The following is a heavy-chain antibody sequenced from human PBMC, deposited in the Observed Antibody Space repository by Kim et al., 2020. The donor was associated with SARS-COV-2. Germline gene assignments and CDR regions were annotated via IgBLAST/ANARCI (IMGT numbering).Heavy chain of an antibody. CDR1: GFTFNTYG. Sequence: GGSLRLSCAASGFTFNTYGMHWVRQAPGKGLEWVAVISYDANTKYYVDSVKGRFTISRDNTKNMLYLQMNSLRIEDTAVYYCAKSFSGSYFGYDYWGQGTLVTVSS. CDR2: ISYDANTK. V-gene: IGHV3-30*18. D-gene: IGHD1-26*01. CDR3: AKSFSGSYFGYDY. J-gene: IGHJ4*02.